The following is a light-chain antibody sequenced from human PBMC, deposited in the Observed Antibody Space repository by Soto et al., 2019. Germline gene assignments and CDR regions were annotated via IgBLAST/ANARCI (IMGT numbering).Light chain of an antibody. J-gene: IGLJ3*02. CDR1: SSDVGAYNY. Sequence: QSALTQPRSVSGSPGQSVTISCTGTSSDVGAYNYVSWYQQHPGKVPKLMIYDVSRRPSGVPDRFSGSKSGNTASLTISGLQADDEAYYYCCSYAGSYTLVFGGGTKVTVL. V-gene: IGLV2-11*01. CDR3: CSYAGSYTLV. CDR2: DVS.